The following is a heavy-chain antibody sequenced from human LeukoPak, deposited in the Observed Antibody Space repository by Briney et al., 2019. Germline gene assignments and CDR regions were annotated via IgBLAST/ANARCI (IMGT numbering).Heavy chain of an antibody. J-gene: IGHJ3*02. CDR1: GFTFSSYG. CDR3: ARDPRGVHAFDI. V-gene: IGHV3-33*01. CDR2: IWYDGSNK. D-gene: IGHD2-8*01. Sequence: PGGSLRLSCAASGFTFSSYGMHWVRQAPGKGLEWVAVIWYDGSNKYYADSVKGRFTISRDNSKNTLYLQMNSLRAEDTAVYYCARDPRGVHAFDIWGQGTMVTVSS.